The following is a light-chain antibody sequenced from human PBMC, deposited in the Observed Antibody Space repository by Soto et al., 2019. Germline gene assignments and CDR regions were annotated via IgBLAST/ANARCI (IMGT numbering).Light chain of an antibody. V-gene: IGKV3-20*01. CDR2: GAS. Sequence: EIVLTQSPGTLSLSPGDRATLSCRASQSLSSNYLAWYQQKRGQPPRLLIYGASNRATDIPDRFSGSGSGTEFALTITRLEPADFAVYFLQQYDSCPRTVGQGTKVEIQ. CDR1: QSLSSNY. CDR3: QQYDSCPRT. J-gene: IGKJ1*01.